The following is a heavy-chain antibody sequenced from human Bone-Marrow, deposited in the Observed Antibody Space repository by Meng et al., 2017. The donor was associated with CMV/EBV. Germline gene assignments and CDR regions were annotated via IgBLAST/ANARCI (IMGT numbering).Heavy chain of an antibody. J-gene: IGHJ6*02. D-gene: IGHD4-11*01. CDR3: VRDLKGTSVTTRGLYGMDV. V-gene: IGHV1-2*02. CDR1: GYTFTGDY. CDR2: INPNSGDT. Sequence: ASVKVSCKASGYTFTGDYMHWVRQAPGQGLEWMGLINPNSGDTTFAQKFQGRVTMTRDTSISTAYMELSSLRSDDTAVYYCVRDLKGTSVTTRGLYGMDVWGQGTTVTVSS.